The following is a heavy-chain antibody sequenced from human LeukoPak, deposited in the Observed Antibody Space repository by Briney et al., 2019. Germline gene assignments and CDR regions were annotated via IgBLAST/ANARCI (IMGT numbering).Heavy chain of an antibody. Sequence: PGGSLRLSCAASGFTFSSYAMHWVRQAPGKGLEWVAVISYDGSNKYYADSVKGRFTISRDNSKNTLYLQMNSLRAEDTAVYYCARGIRNIVVVPVMNWFDPWGQGTLVTVSS. J-gene: IGHJ5*02. CDR1: GFTFSSYA. D-gene: IGHD2-2*01. V-gene: IGHV3-30-3*01. CDR2: ISYDGSNK. CDR3: ARGIRNIVVVPVMNWFDP.